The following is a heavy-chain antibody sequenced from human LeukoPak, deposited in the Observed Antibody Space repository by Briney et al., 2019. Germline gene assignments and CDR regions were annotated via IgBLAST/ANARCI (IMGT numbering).Heavy chain of an antibody. D-gene: IGHD2-2*01. J-gene: IGHJ4*02. CDR2: ISSSSSYI. CDR3: ARVIRYCSSTSCYYFDY. CDR1: GFTFSSYS. V-gene: IGHV3-21*01. Sequence: GGSLRLSCAASGFTFSSYSMNWVRQAPGKGLEWVSSISSSSSYIYYADSVKGRFTISRDNAKNSLYLQMNSLRAEDTAVYYCARVIRYCSSTSCYYFDYWGQGTLVTVSS.